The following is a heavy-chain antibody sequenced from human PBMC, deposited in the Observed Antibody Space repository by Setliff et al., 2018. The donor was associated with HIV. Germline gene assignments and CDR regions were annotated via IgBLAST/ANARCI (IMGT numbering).Heavy chain of an antibody. J-gene: IGHJ4*02. CDR3: TRDDYCIEQ. D-gene: IGHD4-17*01. Sequence: GGSLRLSCTASGFSFGDYVMNWVRQAPGKGLEWVGFIRSKANGGTTEYAASVKGRFTISRDDSKSIAYLQMNSLKTEDTAVYYCTRDDYCIEQWGQGTLVTVSS. CDR1: GFSFGDYV. V-gene: IGHV3-49*04. CDR2: IRSKANGGTT.